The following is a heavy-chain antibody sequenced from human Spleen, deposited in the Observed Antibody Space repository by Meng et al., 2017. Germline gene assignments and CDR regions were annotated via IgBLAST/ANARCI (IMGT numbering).Heavy chain of an antibody. Sequence: QVQLQESGPGLVKPSGTLSLTCTVSGGAISSTNWWIWVRQPPGEGLEWIGEIYHSGRTNHNTSLKSRVTISLDKSKNQFSLKLSSVTAADTAVYYCARESGSSRFDYWGQGTLVTVAS. CDR1: GGAISSTNW. V-gene: IGHV4-4*02. D-gene: IGHD3-22*01. J-gene: IGHJ4*02. CDR2: IYHSGRT. CDR3: ARESGSSRFDY.